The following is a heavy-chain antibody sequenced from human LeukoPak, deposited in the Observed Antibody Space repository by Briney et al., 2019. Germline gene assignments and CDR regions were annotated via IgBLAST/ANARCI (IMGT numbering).Heavy chain of an antibody. D-gene: IGHD3-9*01. Sequence: ASVKVSCKASGYTFTGYYMRWVRQAPGQGLEWMGWINPNSGGTNYAQKFQGRVTMTRDTSISTAYMELSRLRSDDTAVYYCARVGLPYYDILTGYQLSHYFDYWGQGTLVTVSS. CDR3: ARVGLPYYDILTGYQLSHYFDY. V-gene: IGHV1-2*02. J-gene: IGHJ4*02. CDR2: INPNSGGT. CDR1: GYTFTGYY.